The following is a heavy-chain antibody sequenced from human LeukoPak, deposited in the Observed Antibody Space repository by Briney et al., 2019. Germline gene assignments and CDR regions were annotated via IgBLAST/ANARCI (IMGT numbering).Heavy chain of an antibody. Sequence: ASVKVSCKASGYTFTSYDINWVRQATGQGLEWMGWMNPNSGNTGYAQKFQGRVTMTRNTSISTAYMELSSLRSEDTAVYYCARSQVRFLEWLLWPHYYYHYMGVWGKGTTVTVSS. CDR3: ARSQVRFLEWLLWPHYYYHYMGV. V-gene: IGHV1-8*01. J-gene: IGHJ6*03. CDR2: MNPNSGNT. D-gene: IGHD3-3*01. CDR1: GYTFTSYD.